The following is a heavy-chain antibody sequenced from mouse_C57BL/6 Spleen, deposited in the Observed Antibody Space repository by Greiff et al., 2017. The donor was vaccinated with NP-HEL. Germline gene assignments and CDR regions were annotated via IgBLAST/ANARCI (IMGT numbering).Heavy chain of an antibody. CDR1: GYTFTNYW. D-gene: IGHD2-4*01. CDR3: ARSWDYDGAWFAY. Sequence: VQLQQSGAELVRPGTSVKMSCKASGYTFTNYWIGWAKQRPGHGLEWIGDIYPGGGYTNYNEKFKGKATLTADKSSSPAYMQFSSLTSEDSAIYYCARSWDYDGAWFAYWGQGTLVTVSA. CDR2: IYPGGGYT. V-gene: IGHV1-63*01. J-gene: IGHJ3*01.